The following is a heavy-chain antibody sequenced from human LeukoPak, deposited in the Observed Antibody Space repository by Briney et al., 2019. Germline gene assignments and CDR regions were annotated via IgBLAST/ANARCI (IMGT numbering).Heavy chain of an antibody. D-gene: IGHD6-13*01. Sequence: SETLSLTCAVYGGSFSGYYWSWIRQPPGKGLEYIGYIYYSGDTSYNPSLRSRVTMSVDTSKNQLSPKLTSVTAADTAVYYCARGGTVTAAGTHDYWGQGILVTVSS. CDR1: GGSFSGYY. CDR3: ARGGTVTAAGTHDY. CDR2: IYYSGDT. V-gene: IGHV4-59*01. J-gene: IGHJ4*02.